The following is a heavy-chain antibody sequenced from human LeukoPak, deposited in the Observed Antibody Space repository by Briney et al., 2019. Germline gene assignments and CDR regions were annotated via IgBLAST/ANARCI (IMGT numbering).Heavy chain of an antibody. Sequence: ASVKVSCKASGGTFSSYAISWVRQAPGQGLEWMGGIIPIFGTANYAQKFQGRVTITADKSTSTAYMELSSLRSEDTAVYYCARTPAYYYDSSGYYLSWGQGTLVTVSS. D-gene: IGHD3-22*01. J-gene: IGHJ4*02. V-gene: IGHV1-69*06. CDR3: ARTPAYYYDSSGYYLS. CDR1: GGTFSSYA. CDR2: IIPIFGTA.